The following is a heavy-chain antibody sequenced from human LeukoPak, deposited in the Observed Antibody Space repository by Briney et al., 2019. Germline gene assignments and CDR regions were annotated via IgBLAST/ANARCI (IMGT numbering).Heavy chain of an antibody. Sequence: ASVKVSCKASGYTFTGYYTHWVRQAPGQGLEWMGRINPNSGGTNYAQKFQGRVTMTRDTSISTAYMELSRLRSDDTAVYYCARDRLEWLNNWFDPWGQGTLVTVSS. D-gene: IGHD3-3*01. CDR3: ARDRLEWLNNWFDP. CDR2: INPNSGGT. J-gene: IGHJ5*02. V-gene: IGHV1-2*06. CDR1: GYTFTGYY.